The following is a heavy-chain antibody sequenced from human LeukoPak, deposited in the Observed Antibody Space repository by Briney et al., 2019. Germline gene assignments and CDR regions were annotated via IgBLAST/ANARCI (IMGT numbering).Heavy chain of an antibody. Sequence: GGSLRLSCAASGFTFSNCWMHWVRQAPGKGLVWVSRINSDGSSTSYADSVKGRFTISRDNAKNTLYLQMNSLRAEDTAVYYCARDGSSWSNWLDPWGQGTLVTVSS. CDR1: GFTFSNCW. J-gene: IGHJ5*02. CDR3: ARDGSSWSNWLDP. CDR2: INSDGSST. V-gene: IGHV3-74*01. D-gene: IGHD6-13*01.